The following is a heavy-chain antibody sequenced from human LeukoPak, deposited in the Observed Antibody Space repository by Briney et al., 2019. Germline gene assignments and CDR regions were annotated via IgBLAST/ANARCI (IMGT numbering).Heavy chain of an antibody. CDR2: IRYDGSNK. J-gene: IGHJ4*02. CDR1: GFTFSSYG. Sequence: PGGSLRLSCAASGFTFSSYGMHWVRQAPGKGLEWVAFIRYDGSNKYYADSVKGRFTISRDNSKNTLYLQMNSLRAEDTAVYYCAILGAMIVVVIPYWGQGTLVTVSS. V-gene: IGHV3-30*02. CDR3: AILGAMIVVVIPY. D-gene: IGHD3-22*01.